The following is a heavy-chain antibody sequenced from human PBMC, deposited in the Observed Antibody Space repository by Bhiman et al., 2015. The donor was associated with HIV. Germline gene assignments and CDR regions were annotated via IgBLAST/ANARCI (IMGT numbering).Heavy chain of an antibody. Sequence: EVQLLESGGGLVQPGGSLRLSCAASGFTFRSYAMSWVRQAPGKGLEWVLAISGSGGTYYADSVKGRFTISRDNSKNTLYLQMNSLRAEDTAVYYCAKDRLYNWNYGAFDIWGQGTMVTVSS. CDR3: AKDRLYNWNYGAFDI. D-gene: IGHD1-7*01. J-gene: IGHJ3*02. CDR1: GFTFRSYA. V-gene: IGHV3-23*01. CDR2: ISGSGGT.